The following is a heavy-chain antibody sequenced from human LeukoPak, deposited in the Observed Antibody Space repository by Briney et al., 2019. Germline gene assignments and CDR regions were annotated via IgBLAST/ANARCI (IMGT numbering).Heavy chain of an antibody. CDR3: AGHYYDSSGYIH. V-gene: IGHV3-33*01. Sequence: PGRSLRLSCAASGFTFSSYGMHWVRRAPGKGLEWVAVIWYDGSNKYYADSVKGRFTISRDNSKNTLYLQMNSLRAEDTAVYYCAGHYYDSSGYIHWGQGTLVTVSS. CDR1: GFTFSSYG. D-gene: IGHD3-22*01. CDR2: IWYDGSNK. J-gene: IGHJ4*02.